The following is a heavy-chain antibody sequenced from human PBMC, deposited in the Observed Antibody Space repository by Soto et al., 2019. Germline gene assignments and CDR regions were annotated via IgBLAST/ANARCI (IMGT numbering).Heavy chain of an antibody. J-gene: IGHJ4*02. V-gene: IGHV3-23*01. CDR1: GFTFSSYA. Sequence: EVKLLESGGGLVQPGGSLRLSCAASGFTFSSYAMSWVRQAPGKGLEWVSAISGSGGSTYYADSVKGRFTISRDNSKNTLYLQMNSLRAEDTAVYYCANMGGYSYGVYYFDYWGQGTLVTVSS. CDR2: ISGSGGST. CDR3: ANMGGYSYGVYYFDY. D-gene: IGHD5-18*01.